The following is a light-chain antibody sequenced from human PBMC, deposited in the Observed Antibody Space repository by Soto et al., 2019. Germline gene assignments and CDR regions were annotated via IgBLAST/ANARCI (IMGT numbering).Light chain of an antibody. CDR2: GAS. CDR3: HQYDSSPLT. CDR1: QSVSSSY. Sequence: EIVLTQSPGTLSLSPGERATLSCRASQSVSSSYLAWYQQKPGQAPRLLIYGASSRATGIPDRFSGSGSGTDFTLTISRLEAEDFAVYYCHQYDSSPLTCGGGTKVDIK. V-gene: IGKV3-20*01. J-gene: IGKJ4*01.